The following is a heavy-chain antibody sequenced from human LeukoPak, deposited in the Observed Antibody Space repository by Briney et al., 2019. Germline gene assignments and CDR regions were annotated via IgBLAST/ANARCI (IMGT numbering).Heavy chain of an antibody. CDR1: GYTFTSYY. D-gene: IGHD3-22*01. J-gene: IGHJ6*02. CDR2: INPSVGRT. Sequence: ASVRVSCKASGYTFTSYYMHWVRQAPGQGLEWMGIINPSVGRTNSAQKFQGRVTMTRDTSTSTVYMELSSLRSEDTAVYYCARDRPRITMIVVVTNYYYYYGMDVWGQGTTVTVSS. V-gene: IGHV1-46*01. CDR3: ARDRPRITMIVVVTNYYYYYGMDV.